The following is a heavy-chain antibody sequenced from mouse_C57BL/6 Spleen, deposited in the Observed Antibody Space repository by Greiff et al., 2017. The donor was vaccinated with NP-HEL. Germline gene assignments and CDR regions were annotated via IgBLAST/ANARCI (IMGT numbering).Heavy chain of an antibody. J-gene: IGHJ2*01. CDR1: GYTFTSYW. D-gene: IGHD2-1*01. CDR2: IDPSDSYT. V-gene: IGHV1-69*01. Sequence: QVQLQQPGAELVMPGASVKLSCKASGYTFTSYWMHWVKQRPGQGLEWIGEIDPSDSYTNYNQKFKGKSTLTVDKSSSTAYMQLSSLTSEDSAVYYCARSYGNYYAYWGQGTTLTVSS. CDR3: ARSYGNYYAY.